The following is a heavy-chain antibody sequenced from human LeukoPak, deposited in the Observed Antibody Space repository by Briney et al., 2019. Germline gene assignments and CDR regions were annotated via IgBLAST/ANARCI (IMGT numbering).Heavy chain of an antibody. J-gene: IGHJ4*02. Sequence: SETLSLTCAVYGGSFSGYYWSWIRQPPGKGLEWIGNIYYGGSTYYNPSLKSRVTISVDTTKSQFSLKLSSVTAADTAVYYCARGVVIAPQTFDYWGQGILVTVSS. V-gene: IGHV4-34*01. CDR3: ARGVVIAPQTFDY. CDR1: GGSFSGYY. D-gene: IGHD2-21*01. CDR2: IYYGGST.